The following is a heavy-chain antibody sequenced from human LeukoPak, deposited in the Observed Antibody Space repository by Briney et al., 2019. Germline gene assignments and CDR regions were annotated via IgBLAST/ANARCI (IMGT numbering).Heavy chain of an antibody. CDR2: TWYDGSNK. V-gene: IGHV3-33*01. J-gene: IGHJ4*02. CDR3: ARGPLGLGFDY. D-gene: IGHD7-27*01. Sequence: PGGSLRLSCAASGFTFSSYGMHWVRQAPGKGLEWVAVTWYDGSNKYYADSVKGRFTISRDNSKNTLYLQMNSLRAEDTAVYYCARGPLGLGFDYWGQGTLVTVSS. CDR1: GFTFSSYG.